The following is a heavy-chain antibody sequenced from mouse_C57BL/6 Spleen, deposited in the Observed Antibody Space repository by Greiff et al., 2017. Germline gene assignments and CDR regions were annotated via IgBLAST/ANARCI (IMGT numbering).Heavy chain of an antibody. J-gene: IGHJ1*03. Sequence: QVTLKESGPGLLQSSQTLSLTCSFSGFSLSTSGMGVSWIRQPSGKGLEWLAHIYWDDDKRYNPSLKSRLTISKATSSNQVFLKITSVDTADTATYDCARRITTVVDWYFDVWGTGTTVTVSS. D-gene: IGHD1-1*01. CDR1: GFSLSTSGMG. CDR3: ARRITTVVDWYFDV. V-gene: IGHV8-12*01. CDR2: IYWDDDK.